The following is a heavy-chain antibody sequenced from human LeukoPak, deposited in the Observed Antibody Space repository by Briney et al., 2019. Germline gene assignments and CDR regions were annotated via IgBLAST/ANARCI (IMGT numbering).Heavy chain of an antibody. CDR3: ARDRAYYYDSSGSYYFDY. Sequence: ASVKVSCKASGYTFTGYYMHWVRQAPGQGLEWMGWINPNSGGTNYAQKFQGRVTMTGDTSISTAYMELSRLRSDDTAVYYCARDRAYYYDSSGSYYFDYWGQGTLVTVSS. V-gene: IGHV1-2*02. CDR1: GYTFTGYY. D-gene: IGHD3-22*01. J-gene: IGHJ4*02. CDR2: INPNSGGT.